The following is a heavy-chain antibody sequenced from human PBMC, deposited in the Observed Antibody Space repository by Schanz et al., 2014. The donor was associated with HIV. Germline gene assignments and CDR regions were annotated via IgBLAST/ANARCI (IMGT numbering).Heavy chain of an antibody. CDR3: ARVRDTSYYDSSGYYLDY. J-gene: IGHJ4*02. CDR2: IYSGGST. Sequence: EVQLVGSGGGLIQPGGSLRLSCAASGFTVSSNYMSWVRQAPGKGLEWVSVIYSGGSTYYADSVKGRFTFSRDNSKNTLYLQMNSLRAEDTAVYYCARVRDTSYYDSSGYYLDYWGQGTLVTVSS. V-gene: IGHV3-53*01. CDR1: GFTVSSNY. D-gene: IGHD3-22*01.